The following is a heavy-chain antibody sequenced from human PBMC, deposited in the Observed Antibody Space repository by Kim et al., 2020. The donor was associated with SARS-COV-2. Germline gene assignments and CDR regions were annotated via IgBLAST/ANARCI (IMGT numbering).Heavy chain of an antibody. V-gene: IGHV3-7*01. CDR1: GFTFSRHW. CDR3: ARDDVAGYLSS. Sequence: GGSLRLSCEASGFTFSRHWMSWVRQAPGKGPEWVANIKEDGSWTQYVDSLGGRFTISRDNAKNSLYLQMNSLRAEDTAVYFCARDDVAGYLSSWGQGTLVAVSS. CDR2: IKEDGSWT. D-gene: IGHD6-19*01. J-gene: IGHJ5*02.